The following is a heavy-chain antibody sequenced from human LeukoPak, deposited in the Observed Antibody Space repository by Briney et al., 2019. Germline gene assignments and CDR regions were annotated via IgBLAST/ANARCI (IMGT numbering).Heavy chain of an antibody. J-gene: IGHJ4*02. CDR2: IYSGGST. Sequence: SETLSLTCTVSGGSISSYYWSWIWQPAGKGLEWIGRIYSGGSTNYNPSLKSRVTMSVDSSNNQFSLKLSSVTAADTAVFYCARENTGSYREFDYWGQGTLVTVSS. CDR3: ARENTGSYREFDY. CDR1: GGSISSYY. D-gene: IGHD1-26*01. V-gene: IGHV4-4*07.